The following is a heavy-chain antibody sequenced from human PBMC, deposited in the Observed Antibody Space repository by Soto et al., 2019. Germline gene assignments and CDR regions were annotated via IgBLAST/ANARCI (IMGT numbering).Heavy chain of an antibody. V-gene: IGHV4-30-4*01. CDR3: ARDVRAARSAFDY. CDR1: GGSISSGDYY. Sequence: QVQLQESGPGLVKPSQTLSLTCTVSGGSISSGDYYWSWIRQPPGKGLEWIGYIYYSGSTSYNPSLKSPVTISVATSKNQFSLKLSSVTAADTAVYYCARDVRAARSAFDYWGQGTLVTVSS. CDR2: IYYSGST. D-gene: IGHD6-6*01. J-gene: IGHJ4*02.